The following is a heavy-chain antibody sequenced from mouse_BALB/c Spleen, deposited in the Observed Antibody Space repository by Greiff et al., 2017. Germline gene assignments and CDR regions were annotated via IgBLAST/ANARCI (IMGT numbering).Heavy chain of an antibody. V-gene: IGHV1-54*01. CDR2: INPGSGGT. D-gene: IGHD2-1*01. CDR1: GYAFTNYL. Sequence: QVQLQQSGAELVRPGTSVKVSCKASGYAFTNYLIEWVKQRPGQGLEWIGVINPGSGGTNYNEKFKGKATLTADKSSSTAYMQLSSLTSDDSAVLLCAGSEIYYGNTYAMDYWGQGTSVTVSS. J-gene: IGHJ4*01. CDR3: AGSEIYYGNTYAMDY.